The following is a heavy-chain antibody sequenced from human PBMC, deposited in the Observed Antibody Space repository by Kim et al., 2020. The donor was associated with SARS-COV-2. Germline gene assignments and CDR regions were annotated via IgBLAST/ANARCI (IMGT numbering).Heavy chain of an antibody. V-gene: IGHV4-59*13. CDR2: IFNSGRT. CDR3: ARASSYYVIDY. CDR1: GGSISSYY. D-gene: IGHD1-26*01. Sequence: SETLSLTCTVSGGSISSYYWSWVRQPPGKGLEWIDYIFNSGRTNYNPSLKSRVTISVDTSKNQFSLKLSSVTAADTAMYYCARASSYYVIDYWGQGTLVTVSS. J-gene: IGHJ4*02.